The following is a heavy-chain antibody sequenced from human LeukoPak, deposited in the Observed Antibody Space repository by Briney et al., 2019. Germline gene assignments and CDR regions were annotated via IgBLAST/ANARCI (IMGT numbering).Heavy chain of an antibody. Sequence: ASVKVSCKVSGYTLTELSMHWVRQAPGKGLEWMGGFDPGDGETIYAQKFQGRVTMTEDTSTDTAYMELSSLRSEDTAVYYCATDTELLRLFDYWGQGTLVTVSS. CDR1: GYTLTELS. CDR2: FDPGDGET. J-gene: IGHJ4*02. CDR3: ATDTELLRLFDY. D-gene: IGHD1-26*01. V-gene: IGHV1-24*01.